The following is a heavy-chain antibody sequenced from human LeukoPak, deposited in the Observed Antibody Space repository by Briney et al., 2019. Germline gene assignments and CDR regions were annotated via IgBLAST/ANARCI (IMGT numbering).Heavy chain of an antibody. D-gene: IGHD2-15*01. Sequence: GGSLRLSCSASGFSFSSDSMHCVRQAPGKGLEYISAISRDGGTTYYADSVKGRFTISRDNSKNTLYLQMGSLRADDMAVYYCARIGGTNYYDSWGQGTLVTVSS. J-gene: IGHJ5*01. CDR3: ARIGGTNYYDS. V-gene: IGHV3-64*02. CDR1: GFSFSSDS. CDR2: ISRDGGTT.